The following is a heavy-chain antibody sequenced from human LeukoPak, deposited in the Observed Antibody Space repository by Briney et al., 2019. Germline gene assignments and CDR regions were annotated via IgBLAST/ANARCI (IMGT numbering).Heavy chain of an antibody. CDR2: ISAYNGHT. D-gene: IGHD3-3*01. J-gene: IGHJ4*02. Sequence: GASVKVSCKASGYTFTTYGISWVRQAPGQGLEWMGWISAYNGHTNYAQKLQGRVTMTTDASTTTAYMELRSLRSDDTAVYYCARDKVPYYDFWSGYYYNYFDYWGQGTLVTVSS. CDR3: ARDKVPYYDFWSGYYYNYFDY. CDR1: GYTFTTYG. V-gene: IGHV1-18*01.